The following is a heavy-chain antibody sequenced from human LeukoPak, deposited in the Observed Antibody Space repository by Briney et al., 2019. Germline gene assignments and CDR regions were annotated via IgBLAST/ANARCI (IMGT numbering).Heavy chain of an antibody. CDR3: ATGASKVTTDFANY. CDR2: IDPRDSYT. CDR1: GYSFTNYW. J-gene: IGHJ4*02. D-gene: IGHD4-17*01. Sequence: GESLTISCKASGYSFTNYWISWVRQMPGKGREWMGRIDPRDSYTKYSPSFEGHVTISVDKSISTAFLQWSSLKASDSAIYFCATGASKVTTDFANYWGQGTQVAVSS. V-gene: IGHV5-10-1*01.